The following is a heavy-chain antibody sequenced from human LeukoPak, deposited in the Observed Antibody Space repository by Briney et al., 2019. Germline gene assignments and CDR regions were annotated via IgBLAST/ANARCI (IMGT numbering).Heavy chain of an antibody. CDR3: ASLTSGSSGWRTSRDY. V-gene: IGHV4-59*01. D-gene: IGHD6-19*01. CDR1: GGSISSYY. J-gene: IGHJ4*02. Sequence: PSETLSLTCTVSGGSISSYYWSWIRQPPGKGLEWIGYIYYSGSTNYNPSLKSRVTISVDTSKSQFSLKLNSVTAADTAVYYCASLTSGSSGWRTSRDYWGQGTLVTVSS. CDR2: IYYSGST.